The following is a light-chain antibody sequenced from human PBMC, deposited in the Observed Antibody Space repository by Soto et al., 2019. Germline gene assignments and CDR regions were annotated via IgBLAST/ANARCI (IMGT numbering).Light chain of an antibody. CDR1: QGISSY. CDR2: TAS. V-gene: IGKV1-12*02. J-gene: IGKJ4*02. CDR3: QQANSFPCT. Sequence: DIHLTQSPSFLSASVGDRVTITCRASQGISSYLAWYQQKPEKAPNLVIHTASTLQSGVPSRFSGGGSGTDFTLTITSLQPEDFATYYCQQANSFPCTFGGGTKVDIK.